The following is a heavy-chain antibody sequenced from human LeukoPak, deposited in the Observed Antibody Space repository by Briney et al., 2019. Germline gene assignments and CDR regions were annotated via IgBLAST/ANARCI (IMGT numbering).Heavy chain of an antibody. J-gene: IGHJ4*02. V-gene: IGHV3-23*01. D-gene: IGHD4-17*01. CDR3: ARDTRHDYGDYLY. CDR2: ISGSGGGT. CDR1: GFTFSSYA. Sequence: GGSLRLSCAASGFTFSSYAMSWVRQAPGKGLEWVSAISGSGGGTYYADSVKGRFTISRDNAKNSLYLQMNSLRAEDTAVYYCARDTRHDYGDYLYWGQGTLVTVSS.